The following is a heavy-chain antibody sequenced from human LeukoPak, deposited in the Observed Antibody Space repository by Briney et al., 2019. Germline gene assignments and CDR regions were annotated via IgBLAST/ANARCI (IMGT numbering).Heavy chain of an antibody. CDR2: IYYSGGT. Sequence: SETLSLTCTVSGGSISSDYWSWVRQSPGKGLEWIGYIYYSGGTNYNPSLKSRVTISMDTSKNQFSLKLTSVTAADTAVYYYARDTHSKERFDYWGQGTLVTVSS. J-gene: IGHJ4*02. CDR3: ARDTHSKERFDY. CDR1: GGSISSDY. D-gene: IGHD1-1*01. V-gene: IGHV4-59*01.